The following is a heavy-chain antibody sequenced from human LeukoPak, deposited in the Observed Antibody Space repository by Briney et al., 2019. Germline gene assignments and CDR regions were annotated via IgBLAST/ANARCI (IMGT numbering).Heavy chain of an antibody. V-gene: IGHV3-7*01. Sequence: GGSLRLSCAASGFTFSNYWLSRVRQAPGKGLQWVANIKEYGSEKYYVDSVKGRFTISRDNTKSSLYLEMNSLRVEDTAVYYCARPAYSSTWYYFEYWGQGTLVTVSS. CDR2: IKEYGSEK. D-gene: IGHD6-13*01. J-gene: IGHJ4*02. CDR1: GFTFSNYW. CDR3: ARPAYSSTWYYFEY.